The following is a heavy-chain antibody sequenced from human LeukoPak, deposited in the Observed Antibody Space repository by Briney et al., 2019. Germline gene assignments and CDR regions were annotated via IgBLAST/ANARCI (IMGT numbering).Heavy chain of an antibody. V-gene: IGHV4-59*01. CDR3: ARDRFYYGSGSSYYGLDY. CDR2: IYSTGST. D-gene: IGHD3-10*01. Sequence: SETLSLTCTVSGGSISGYYWSWIRQSPEKGLESIGFIYSTGSTNYNPSLKSRVTISIDTSQNQFSLRLSSVTAADTAVYYCARDRFYYGSGSSYYGLDYWGQGTLVTVSS. J-gene: IGHJ4*02. CDR1: GGSISGYY.